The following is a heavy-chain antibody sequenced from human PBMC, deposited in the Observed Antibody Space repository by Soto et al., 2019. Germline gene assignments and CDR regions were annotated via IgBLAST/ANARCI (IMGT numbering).Heavy chain of an antibody. V-gene: IGHV4-30-2*01. CDR1: GGSISSGGYS. J-gene: IGHJ4*02. Sequence: QLQLQESGSGLVKPSQTLPLTCAVSGGSISSGGYSWSWIRQPPGKGLEWIGYIYHSGSTYYNPSLKSRVTISVARSKHQFSLKLSSVTAADTAVYYCARAGGLGAVAVDYWGQGTLVTVSS. CDR3: ARAGGLGAVAVDY. D-gene: IGHD6-19*01. CDR2: IYHSGST.